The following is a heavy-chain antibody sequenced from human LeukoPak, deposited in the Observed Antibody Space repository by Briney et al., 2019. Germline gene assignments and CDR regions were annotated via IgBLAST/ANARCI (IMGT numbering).Heavy chain of an antibody. Sequence: GGSLRLSCAASGFTLSSYWMHWVRQAPGKGLGWVSRINSDGSSTSYADSVKGRFTISRDNAKNTLYLQMNSLRAEDTAVYYCARGSYYYDSSGYPIYDYWGQGTLVTVSS. CDR2: INSDGSST. V-gene: IGHV3-74*01. D-gene: IGHD3-22*01. CDR1: GFTLSSYW. J-gene: IGHJ4*02. CDR3: ARGSYYYDSSGYPIYDY.